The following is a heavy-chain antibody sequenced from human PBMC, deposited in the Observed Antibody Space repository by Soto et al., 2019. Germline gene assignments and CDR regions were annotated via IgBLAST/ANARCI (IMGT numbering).Heavy chain of an antibody. V-gene: IGHV3-48*02. D-gene: IGHD2-15*01. CDR3: ARDRVVVVAAKPDHTIIKEDNWFDP. CDR2: ISSSSSTI. CDR1: GFTFSSYS. Sequence: EVQLVESGGGLVQPGGSLRLSCAASGFTFSSYSMNWVRQAPGKGLEWVSYISSSSSTIYYADSVKGRFTISRDNAKNSLYLQMNSLRDEDTAVYYCARDRVVVVAAKPDHTIIKEDNWFDPWGQGTLVTVSS. J-gene: IGHJ5*02.